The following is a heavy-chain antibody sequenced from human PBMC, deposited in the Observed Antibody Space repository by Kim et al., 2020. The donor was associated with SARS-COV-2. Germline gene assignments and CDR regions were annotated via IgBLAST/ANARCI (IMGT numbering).Heavy chain of an antibody. CDR2: ISYQFYT. J-gene: IGHJ4*02. V-gene: IGHV4-39*01. D-gene: IGHD3-9*01. CDR1: GQAITDTSSF. CDR3: ARHARLLSTFDL. Sequence: SETLSLTCSVSGQAITDTSSFWDWVRQAPGAGLEWIASISYQFYTYYNPSLKSRVAVSVDMSTNQFSLRLHSLSASDAAVYFCARHARLLSTFDLWGQGTLVAFSS.